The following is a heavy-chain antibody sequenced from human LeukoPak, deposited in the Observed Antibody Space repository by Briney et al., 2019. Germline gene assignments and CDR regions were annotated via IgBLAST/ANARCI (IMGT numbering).Heavy chain of an antibody. V-gene: IGHV4-34*01. J-gene: IGHJ6*03. D-gene: IGHD1-7*01. CDR2: INDSGRT. CDR1: GGSFSNYY. Sequence: SGTLSLTCAVYGGSFSNYYWSWIRQTPGKGLEWIGEINDSGRTNYNPYLMSRVTVSVDTSKNQFSLRLTSGTATDTAVYYCARRWNYGRNYYIDVWGKGATVSVSS. CDR3: ARRWNYGRNYYIDV.